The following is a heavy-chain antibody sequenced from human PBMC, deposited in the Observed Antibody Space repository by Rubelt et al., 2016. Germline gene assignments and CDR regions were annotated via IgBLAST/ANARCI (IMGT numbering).Heavy chain of an antibody. Sequence: QVQLVQSGAEVKKPGASVKVSCKASGYTFTSYAMHWVRQAPGQRLEWMGWINAGNGNTKYSQKFQGRVTITRDTSASTAYIELSSLRSEDTAVYYCARAEPYYDYVWGSYRPVNPWPDYWGQGTLVTVSS. V-gene: IGHV1-3*01. CDR3: ARAEPYYDYVWGSYRPVNPWPDY. CDR2: INAGNGNT. CDR1: GYTFTSYA. J-gene: IGHJ4*02. D-gene: IGHD3-16*02.